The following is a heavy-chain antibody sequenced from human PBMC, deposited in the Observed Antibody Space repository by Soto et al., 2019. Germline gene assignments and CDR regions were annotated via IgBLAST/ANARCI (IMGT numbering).Heavy chain of an antibody. CDR3: ARARSRAAAGTLGH. Sequence: QVQLVESGGGVVQPGRSLRLSCAASGFTFSSYGMHWVRQAPGKGLEWVAVIWYDGSNKYYADSVKGRFTIFRDNSKNTLYLQMNSLRAEDTAVYYCARARSRAAAGTLGHWGQGTLVTVSS. V-gene: IGHV3-33*01. CDR2: IWYDGSNK. J-gene: IGHJ5*02. CDR1: GFTFSSYG. D-gene: IGHD6-13*01.